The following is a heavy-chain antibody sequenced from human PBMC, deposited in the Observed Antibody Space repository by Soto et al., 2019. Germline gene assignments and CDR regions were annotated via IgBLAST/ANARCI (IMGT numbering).Heavy chain of an antibody. CDR2: IYHSVST. CDR3: ARLAIVGAPATYGMDV. CDR1: GGSISSSNW. D-gene: IGHD1-26*01. Sequence: QVQLQESGPGLVKPSGTLSLTCAVSGGSISSSNWWSWVRQPPGKGLEWIGEIYHSVSTNYNPSLKSGVTIAVDKSKNQFSLKLSSVPSADTAVYYFARLAIVGAPATYGMDVWGQGTTVTVSS. J-gene: IGHJ6*02. V-gene: IGHV4-4*02.